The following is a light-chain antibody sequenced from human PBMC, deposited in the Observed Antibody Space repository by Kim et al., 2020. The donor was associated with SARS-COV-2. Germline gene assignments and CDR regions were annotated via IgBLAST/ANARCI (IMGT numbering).Light chain of an antibody. J-gene: IGKJ4*01. V-gene: IGKV1-9*01. Sequence: IQLTQSPSSLSASVGDRVTITCRASQGISTFLAWYQQTPGKAPKLLIYAASTLQSGVPTRFSGSGSGTDFTLTISSLQPEDCATYCCQQVHTYPLTFGGGTKLEI. CDR3: QQVHTYPLT. CDR2: AAS. CDR1: QGISTF.